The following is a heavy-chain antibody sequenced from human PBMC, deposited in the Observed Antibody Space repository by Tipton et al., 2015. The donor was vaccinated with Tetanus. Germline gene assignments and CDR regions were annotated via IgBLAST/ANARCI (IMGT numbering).Heavy chain of an antibody. CDR2: ISSTSTYI. CDR3: VRVLKGAKCSRSSCYGYGMDV. CDR1: GFIFSSYT. D-gene: IGHD2-2*01. J-gene: IGHJ6*02. Sequence: SLRLSCAVSGFIFSSYTMNWVRQAPGKGLEWVSSISSTSTYIYYADSLKGRFTISRDNAKNSLYLQMNSLRAEDTAVYYCVRVLKGAKCSRSSCYGYGMDVWGQGTTVTVSS. V-gene: IGHV3-21*01.